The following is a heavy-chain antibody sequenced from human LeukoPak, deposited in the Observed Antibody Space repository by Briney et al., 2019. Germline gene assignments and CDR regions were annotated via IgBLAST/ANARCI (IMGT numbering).Heavy chain of an antibody. CDR3: ARAGYYDFCSGYQIDY. CDR1: SGSISSGSYY. CDR2: ICTSGST. D-gene: IGHD3-3*01. J-gene: IGHJ4*02. Sequence: SETLSLTCTVSSGSISSGSYYWSWIRQPAGKGLEWIGRICTSGSTNYNPSLKSRVTISVDTSKNQFSLKLSPVTAADTAVYYCARAGYYDFCSGYQIDYWGQGTLVTVSS. V-gene: IGHV4-61*02.